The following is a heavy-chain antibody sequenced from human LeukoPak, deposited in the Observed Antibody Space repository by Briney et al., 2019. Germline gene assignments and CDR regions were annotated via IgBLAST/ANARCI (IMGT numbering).Heavy chain of an antibody. CDR1: GVSISSSSYY. J-gene: IGHJ5*02. D-gene: IGHD6-19*01. V-gene: IGHV4-39*07. CDR3: ARGKSLGVIAVGFDP. CDR2: IYYSGST. Sequence: SETLSLTCTVSGVSISSSSYYWGWIRQPPGKGLEWIGSIYYSGSTYCNPSLKSRVTISVDTSKNQFSLKLSSVTAADTAVYYCARGKSLGVIAVGFDPWGQGTLVTVSS.